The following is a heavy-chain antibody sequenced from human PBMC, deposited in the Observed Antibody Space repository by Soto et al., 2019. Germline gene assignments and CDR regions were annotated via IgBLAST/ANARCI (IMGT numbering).Heavy chain of an antibody. V-gene: IGHV3-33*01. D-gene: IGHD3-16*01. CDR2: IWYDGSNK. Sequence: QVQLVESGGGVVQPGRSLRLSCAASGFTFSSYGRHWVRQAPGKGLEWVAVIWYDGSNKYYADSVKGRFTISRDNSKNTLYRQMTGLGAEDTPVYYCARDRLGAYYYYGMDVWGQGITFTVFS. J-gene: IGHJ6*02. CDR1: GFTFSSYG. CDR3: ARDRLGAYYYYGMDV.